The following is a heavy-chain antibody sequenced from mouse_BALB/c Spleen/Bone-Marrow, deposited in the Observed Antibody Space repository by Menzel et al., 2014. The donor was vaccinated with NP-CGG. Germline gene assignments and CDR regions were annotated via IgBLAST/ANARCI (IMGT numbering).Heavy chain of an antibody. CDR1: GYPFPTYL. D-gene: IGHD6-1*01. CDR2: INPGSGGT. V-gene: IGHV1-54*01. CDR3: RRARAAATTSY. J-gene: IGHJ2*03. Sequence: QVQLQQSAPPPQQPPPSPQPPCQASGYPFPTYLIEWVKQTPRQVLEWIAAINPGSGGTHYTEKFKGKATLTADNSSRTACMQLCTLSHDACSGHFSRRARAAATTSYWGQGPSRTVAS.